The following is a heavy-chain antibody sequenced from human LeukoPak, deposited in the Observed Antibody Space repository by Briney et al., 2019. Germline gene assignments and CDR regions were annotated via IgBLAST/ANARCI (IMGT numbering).Heavy chain of an antibody. Sequence: GGSLRLSCAASGFTLSSYSMNWVRQAPGKGLEWVSAISGGGGSGGSTYYADSVKGRFTISRDNSKNTLYLQMNSLRAEDTAVYYCAISGGYWAWAHWGQGTLVTVSS. D-gene: IGHD1-26*01. CDR3: AISGGYWAWAH. V-gene: IGHV3-23*01. CDR2: ISGGGGSGGST. CDR1: GFTLSSYS. J-gene: IGHJ4*02.